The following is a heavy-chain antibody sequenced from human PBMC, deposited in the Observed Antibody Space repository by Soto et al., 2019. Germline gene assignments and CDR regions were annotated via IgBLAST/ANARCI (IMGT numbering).Heavy chain of an antibody. CDR3: AKDARSGWNFDY. J-gene: IGHJ4*02. V-gene: IGHV3-23*04. D-gene: IGHD6-19*01. CDR2: ISASGGDA. Sequence: VQLVESGGALVQPGGSLRLSCAASGFTYSSYAMSWVHQAPGKGLEWVSAISASGGDADYADSVKGRFTISRDNSKNTLYLQMNSLRDEDTAVYHCAKDARSGWNFDYWGQGTLVTVSS. CDR1: GFTYSSYA.